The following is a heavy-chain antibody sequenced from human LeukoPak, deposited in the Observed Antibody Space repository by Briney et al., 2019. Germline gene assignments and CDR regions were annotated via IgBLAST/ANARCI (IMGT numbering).Heavy chain of an antibody. CDR2: INPSGGST. J-gene: IGHJ5*02. CDR3: ARDLGVAVAKARGNWFDP. CDR1: GYTFTGYY. Sequence: ASVKVSCKASGYTFTGYYMHWVRQAPGQGREWMGIINPSGGSTSYAQKFQGRVTMTRDTSTSTVYMELSSVRSEDTAVYYCARDLGVAVAKARGNWFDPWGQGTLVTVSS. D-gene: IGHD6-19*01. V-gene: IGHV1-46*01.